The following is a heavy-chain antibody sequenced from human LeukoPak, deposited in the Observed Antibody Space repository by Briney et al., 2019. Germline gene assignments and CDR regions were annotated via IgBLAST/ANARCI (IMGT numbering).Heavy chain of an antibody. V-gene: IGHV4-61*02. D-gene: IGHD3-9*01. CDR2: IYTSGST. J-gene: IGHJ5*02. CDR3: ARGRNILTGYNNWFDP. CDR1: GGSISSGSYY. Sequence: SETLSLTCTVSGGSISSGSYYWSWIRQPAGKGLEWIGRIYTSGSTNYNPSLKSRVTTSVDTSKNQFSLKLSSVTAADPAVYYCARGRNILTGYNNWFDPWGQGTLVTVSS.